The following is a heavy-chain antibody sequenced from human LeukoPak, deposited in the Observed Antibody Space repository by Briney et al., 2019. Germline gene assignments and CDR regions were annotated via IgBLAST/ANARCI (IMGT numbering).Heavy chain of an antibody. CDR1: GGSISSSSYY. CDR2: IYYSGST. V-gene: IGHV4-39*07. J-gene: IGHJ4*02. CDR3: ARDSYYYDSSGYYYFDY. D-gene: IGHD3-22*01. Sequence: PSETLSLTCTVSGGSISSSSYYWGWIRQPPGKGLEWIGSIYYSGSTYCNPSLKSRVTISVDASKNQFSLKLSSVTAADTAAYYCARDSYYYDSSGYYYFDYWGQGTLVTVSS.